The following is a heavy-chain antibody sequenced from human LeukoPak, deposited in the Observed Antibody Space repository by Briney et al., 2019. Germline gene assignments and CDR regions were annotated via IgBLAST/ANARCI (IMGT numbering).Heavy chain of an antibody. CDR3: TRDVSVRSAGFDC. Sequence: GGSLRLSCTASGFTFTSYAMNWVRQAPGKGLEWVSSISSSSTYIYYADSVKGRFTISRDNAKNSLYLQMNSLRAEDTAVYYCTRDVSVRSAGFDCTGPGTLVTVSS. V-gene: IGHV3-21*01. J-gene: IGHJ4*02. D-gene: IGHD3-10*01. CDR2: ISSSSTYI. CDR1: GFTFTSYA.